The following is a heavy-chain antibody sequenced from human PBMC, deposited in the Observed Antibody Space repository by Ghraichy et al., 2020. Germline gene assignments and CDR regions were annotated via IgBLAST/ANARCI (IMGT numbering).Heavy chain of an antibody. CDR3: ARGGGTTVIAYFDY. Sequence: GESLNISCAASGFTFSNYAMSWVRQAPGKGLEWVSTISGSGGSTYYADSVKGRFTVSRDNSKNTLYVQMNSVRAEDTAVYYCARGGGTTVIAYFDYWGQGILVTFSS. CDR2: ISGSGGST. J-gene: IGHJ4*02. CDR1: GFTFSNYA. D-gene: IGHD4-11*01. V-gene: IGHV3-23*01.